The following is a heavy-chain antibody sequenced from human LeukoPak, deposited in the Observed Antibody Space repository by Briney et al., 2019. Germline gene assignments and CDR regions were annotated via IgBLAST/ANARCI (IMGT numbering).Heavy chain of an antibody. CDR3: ARGLDCSSTSCYGLYTFDI. CDR2: IQQDGSDK. J-gene: IGHJ3*02. D-gene: IGHD2-2*01. CDR1: GFTFSSYW. Sequence: PGGSLRLSCAASGFTFSSYWMTWVRQAPGEGLEWVANIQQDGSDKYYVDSVEGRFTISRDNANNSLYLQMNSLRAEDTAVYYCARGLDCSSTSCYGLYTFDIWGQGTMVTVSS. V-gene: IGHV3-7*01.